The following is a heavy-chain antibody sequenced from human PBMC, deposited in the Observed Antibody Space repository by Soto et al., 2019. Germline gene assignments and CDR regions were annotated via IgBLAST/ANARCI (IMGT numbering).Heavy chain of an antibody. CDR2: MNPNSGNT. D-gene: IGHD3-9*01. CDR1: GYTFTSYD. CDR3: ARGRDDILTGTKGSDYYYGMDV. J-gene: IGHJ6*02. Sequence: ASVKVSCKASGYTFTSYDINWVRQATGQGLEWMGWMNPNSGNTGYAQKFQGRVTMTRNTSISTAYMELSSLRSEDTAVYYCARGRDDILTGTKGSDYYYGMDVWGQGTTVTSP. V-gene: IGHV1-8*01.